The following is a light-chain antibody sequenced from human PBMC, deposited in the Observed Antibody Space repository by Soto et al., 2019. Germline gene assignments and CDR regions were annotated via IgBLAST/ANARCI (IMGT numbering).Light chain of an antibody. Sequence: EIVLTQSPGTLSLSPGERATLSCRASQSVSSSYLAWYQQKPGQAPRLLIYGASSRATGIPDRFSGSGSGSDFKLTISRLEHEDFAVYYCQQYGSSRTFGHGTKVEIK. V-gene: IGKV3-20*01. CDR3: QQYGSSRT. CDR2: GAS. CDR1: QSVSSSY. J-gene: IGKJ1*01.